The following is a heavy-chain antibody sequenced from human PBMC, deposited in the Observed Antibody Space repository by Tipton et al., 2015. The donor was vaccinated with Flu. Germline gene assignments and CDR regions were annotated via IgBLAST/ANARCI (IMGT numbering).Heavy chain of an antibody. D-gene: IGHD5-12*01. Sequence: SLRLSCAASGFTFSYYGVHWVRQAPGKGLEWVAVISYDGSHKYYADSVKGRFTISRDNSKNTLYLQMNSLRGEDTAVYYCAKDHFPFGYSGYGGMDVWGQGTTVTVSS. CDR1: GFTFSYYG. CDR3: AKDHFPFGYSGYGGMDV. CDR2: ISYDGSHK. V-gene: IGHV3-30*18. J-gene: IGHJ6*02.